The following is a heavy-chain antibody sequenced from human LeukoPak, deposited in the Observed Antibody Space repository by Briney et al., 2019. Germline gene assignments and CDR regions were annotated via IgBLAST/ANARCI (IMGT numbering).Heavy chain of an antibody. CDR3: ARVAVAGFDY. V-gene: IGHV3-7*04. D-gene: IGHD6-19*01. Sequence: PGGSLRLSCAASRFTFSSYGMHWVRQAPGKGLEWVANIDQDESKKYYVDSVKGRFTISRDNAKNSLSLQMNSLSAEDTAVYCCARVAVAGFDYWGQGILVTVSS. J-gene: IGHJ4*02. CDR2: IDQDESKK. CDR1: RFTFSSYG.